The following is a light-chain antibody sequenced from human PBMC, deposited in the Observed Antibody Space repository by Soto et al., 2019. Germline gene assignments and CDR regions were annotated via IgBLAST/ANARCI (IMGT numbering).Light chain of an antibody. V-gene: IGLV1-51*01. CDR2: DNN. J-gene: IGLJ2*01. CDR1: GSNIGSNS. CDR3: GTWESYLSVGV. Sequence: QSVLTQPPSVSAAPGQTVTISCSGSGSNIGSNSVSWYQQVPGTAPKLLLYDNNKRPSGIPDRFSGSKSGTLATLGITGLQTADEADYYCGTWESYLSVGVFGGGTKLTVL.